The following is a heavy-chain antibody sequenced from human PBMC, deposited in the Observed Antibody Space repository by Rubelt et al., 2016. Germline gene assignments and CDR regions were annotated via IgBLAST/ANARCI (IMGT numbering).Heavy chain of an antibody. CDR3: AKDSTWAFDF. J-gene: IGHJ4*02. V-gene: IGHV3-30*02. CDR2: ISHDGSHE. Sequence: GGSLRLSCAASGLTFGSYAIHWVRQATGRGLEWLAFISHDGSHENYVDSVRGRFSISSASSKNTLYLPTNNLRVEDSAVYHCAKDSTWAFDFWGQGTRVTVSS. CDR1: GLTFGSYA.